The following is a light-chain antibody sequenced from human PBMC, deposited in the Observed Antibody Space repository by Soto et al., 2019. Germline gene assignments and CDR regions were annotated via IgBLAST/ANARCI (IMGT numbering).Light chain of an antibody. J-gene: IGLJ1*01. CDR2: DVS. CDR3: SSYTSSSTLSTYV. CDR1: SSDVGGYNY. V-gene: IGLV2-14*03. Sequence: QSALTQPASVSGSPEQSITISCTGTSSDVGGYNYVSWYQHHPGKAPKLMIYDVSNRPSGVSNRFSGSKSGNTASLIISGLQAEDEADYYCSSYTSSSTLSTYVFGTGTKLTVL.